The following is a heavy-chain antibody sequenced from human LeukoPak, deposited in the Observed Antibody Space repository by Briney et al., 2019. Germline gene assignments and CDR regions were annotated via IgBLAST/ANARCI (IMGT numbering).Heavy chain of an antibody. V-gene: IGHV4-59*01. Sequence: SETLSLTCTVSGGSISSYYWSWIRQPQGKGLEWIGYVYTHGSANYNPSLKSRVTISVDTSKNQFSLKLTSVTAADTALYYCARARINWFDPWGQGTLVTVSS. CDR1: GGSISSYY. CDR2: VYTHGSA. J-gene: IGHJ5*02. D-gene: IGHD1-14*01. CDR3: ARARINWFDP.